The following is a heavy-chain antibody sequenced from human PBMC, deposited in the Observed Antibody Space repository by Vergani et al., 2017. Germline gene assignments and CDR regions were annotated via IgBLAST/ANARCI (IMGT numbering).Heavy chain of an antibody. J-gene: IGHJ4*02. CDR3: ARRSERYCSSTSCYGWGYFDY. D-gene: IGHD2-2*01. CDR1: GSSFSGYY. V-gene: IGHV4-34*01. Sequence: QVQLQQWGAGLLKPSETLSLTCALSGSSFSGYYWSWIRQPPGKGLLSFWEINHSGSTNYNPSLKSRVTISVDTSKNQFSLKLSSVTAADTAVYYWARRSERYCSSTSCYGWGYFDYWGQGTLVTVSS. CDR2: INHSGST.